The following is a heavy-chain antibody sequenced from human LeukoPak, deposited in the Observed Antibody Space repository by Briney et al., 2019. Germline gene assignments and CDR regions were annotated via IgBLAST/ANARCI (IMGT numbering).Heavy chain of an antibody. CDR2: IIPIFGTA. Sequence: VASVKVSCKASGGTFSSYAISWVRQAPGQGLEWMGGIIPIFGTANYAQKFQGRVTITADESTSTAYMELSSLRSEDTAVYYCARVEPVLDAFGIWGQGTMVTVSS. CDR3: ARVEPVLDAFGI. CDR1: GGTFSSYA. D-gene: IGHD2-8*02. J-gene: IGHJ3*02. V-gene: IGHV1-69*13.